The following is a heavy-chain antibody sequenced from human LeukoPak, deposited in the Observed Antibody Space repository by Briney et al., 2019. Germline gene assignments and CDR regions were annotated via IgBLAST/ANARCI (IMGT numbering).Heavy chain of an antibody. J-gene: IGHJ4*02. D-gene: IGHD1-26*01. Sequence: GESLKISCKGSGYSFTSYWIGWVRQMPGKGLEWMGIIYPGDSDTRYSPSFQGQVTISADKSISTAYLQWSSLKASDTAMYYCARHGIVGATTVGYFDYWGQGTLVTVSS. CDR2: IYPGDSDT. CDR3: ARHGIVGATTVGYFDY. CDR1: GYSFTSYW. V-gene: IGHV5-51*01.